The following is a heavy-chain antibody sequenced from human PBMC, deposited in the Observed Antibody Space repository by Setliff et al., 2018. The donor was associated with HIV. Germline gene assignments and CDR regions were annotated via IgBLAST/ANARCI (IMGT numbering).Heavy chain of an antibody. V-gene: IGHV4-59*11. J-gene: IGHJ6*02. CDR2: FYHTGST. CDR1: GGSIRSHY. Sequence: PETLSLTCTVSGGSIRSHYWSWIRQPPGKGLEWIGSFYHTGSTHYNPSLKSRTTMSLDTSRNQVSLKLGSVSAADTAVYYCARDQGLELRGDYYYYGMDVWGQGTTVTVSS. CDR3: ARDQGLELRGDYYYYGMDV. D-gene: IGHD1-7*01.